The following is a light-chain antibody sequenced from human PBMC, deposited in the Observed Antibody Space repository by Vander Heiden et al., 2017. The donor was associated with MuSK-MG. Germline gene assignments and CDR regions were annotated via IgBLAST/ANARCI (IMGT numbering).Light chain of an antibody. CDR2: DAS. CDR1: TGDVNAAHF. V-gene: IGLV7-46*01. CDR3: LLSDGGSWV. J-gene: IGLJ3*02. Sequence: VVTPEPSLTVSPGGPVPLPCGSSTGDVNAAHFPYWFQQKPGQAPKTLIHDASRRHAWTPARFSGSLVGGKAALTLSRAQSDDEADYYGLLSDGGSWVFGGGTKLTVL.